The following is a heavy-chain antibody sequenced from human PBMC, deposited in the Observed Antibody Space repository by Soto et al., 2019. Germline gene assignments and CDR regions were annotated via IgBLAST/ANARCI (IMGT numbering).Heavy chain of an antibody. CDR2: IMPIFRTP. Sequence: QVQLEQSGAEVKKPGSSVKVSCKASGGTFSNSAISWVRQAPGQGLEWMGGIMPIFRTPDYAQKFQDRVTITAAESTSTAYMELSGPKSADTAVYYCAIDKDRQQLGGNYYYILDVWGQGTTVTVSS. D-gene: IGHD3-3*02. CDR3: AIDKDRQQLGGNYYYILDV. CDR1: GGTFSNSA. V-gene: IGHV1-69*12. J-gene: IGHJ6*02.